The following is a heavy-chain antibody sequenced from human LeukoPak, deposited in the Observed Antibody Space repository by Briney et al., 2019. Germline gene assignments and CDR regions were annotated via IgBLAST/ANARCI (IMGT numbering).Heavy chain of an antibody. J-gene: IGHJ4*02. V-gene: IGHV3-48*03. CDR2: ISSSGSTI. D-gene: IGHD2-21*02. CDR3: AKRGDWNSSDY. Sequence: GGSLRFSCAASGFTFSSYEMNWVRQAPGKGLEWVSYISSSGSTIYYADSVKGRFTISRDNAKNSLYLQMNSLRAEDTAVYYCAKRGDWNSSDYWGQGTLVTVSS. CDR1: GFTFSSYE.